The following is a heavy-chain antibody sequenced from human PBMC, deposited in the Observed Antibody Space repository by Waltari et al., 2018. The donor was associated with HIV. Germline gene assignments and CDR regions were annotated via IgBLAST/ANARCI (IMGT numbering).Heavy chain of an antibody. V-gene: IGHV3-13*01. CDR2: IATEGET. Sequence: EVQLAESGGGFVVPGGSLRLACAASGFSFSSYDMPWIRLSAGKSVGWVAIIATEGETYEPLSVVGRFAVARDNAKNSMYLQISDLRVADTAIYFWARDDGHCRNKVCCRGYGLDVWGPGTTVNVYS. CDR1: GFSFSSYD. D-gene: IGHD2-15*01. J-gene: IGHJ6*02. CDR3: ARDDGHCRNKVCCRGYGLDV.